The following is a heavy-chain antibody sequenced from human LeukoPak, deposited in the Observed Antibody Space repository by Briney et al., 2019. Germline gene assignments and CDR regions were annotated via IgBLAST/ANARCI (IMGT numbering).Heavy chain of an antibody. CDR2: INPNSGVT. Sequence: ASVKVSCKASGYTFTDYYMHWVRQAPGQGLEWMGWINPNSGVTQYLQKFQGRVTMTRDTSISTAYMELSRLRSDDTAVYYCARVEKTTFDIWGQGTMVTVSS. CDR1: GYTFTDYY. J-gene: IGHJ3*02. D-gene: IGHD4-11*01. V-gene: IGHV1-2*02. CDR3: ARVEKTTFDI.